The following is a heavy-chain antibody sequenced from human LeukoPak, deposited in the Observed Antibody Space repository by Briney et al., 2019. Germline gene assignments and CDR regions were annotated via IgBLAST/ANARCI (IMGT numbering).Heavy chain of an antibody. CDR1: GGSISDYY. J-gene: IGHJ4*02. CDR3: ARSGYYYDSSGYYAFDY. V-gene: IGHV4-59*01. CDR2: ISYGGSA. Sequence: KTSETLSLACTVSGGSISDYYWSWIRQPPGKELEWIAYISYGGSANYNPSLKSRVTMSLDTSKNQFSLKLSSVTAADTAVYYCARSGYYYDSSGYYAFDYWGQGTLATVS. D-gene: IGHD3-22*01.